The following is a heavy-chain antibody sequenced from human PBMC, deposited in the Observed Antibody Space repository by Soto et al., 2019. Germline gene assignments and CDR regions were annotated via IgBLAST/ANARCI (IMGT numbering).Heavy chain of an antibody. CDR3: ARGPVDTAMVYSFYYYGMDV. Sequence: SVKVSCKASGGTFSSYSISWVRQAPGQGLEWLGGIIPIFGTANYAQKFQGRVTITADESTSTAYMELSSLRSEDTAVYYCARGPVDTAMVYSFYYYGMDVWGQGTTVTVSS. CDR1: GGTFSSYS. J-gene: IGHJ6*02. V-gene: IGHV1-69*13. CDR2: IIPIFGTA. D-gene: IGHD5-18*01.